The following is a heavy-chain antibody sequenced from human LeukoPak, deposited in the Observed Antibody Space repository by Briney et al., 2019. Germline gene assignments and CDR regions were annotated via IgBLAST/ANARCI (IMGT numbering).Heavy chain of an antibody. CDR2: ISGSGGST. Sequence: GGSLRLSCAATGFTFSSYAMSWVRQAPGKGLEWVSAISGSGGSTYYADSVKGRFTISRDNSKNTLYLQMNSLRAEDTAVYYCAKDYRGYDYVWGSCRPSYFDYWGQGTLVTVSS. CDR3: AKDYRGYDYVWGSCRPSYFDY. CDR1: GFTFSSYA. J-gene: IGHJ4*02. D-gene: IGHD3-16*02. V-gene: IGHV3-23*01.